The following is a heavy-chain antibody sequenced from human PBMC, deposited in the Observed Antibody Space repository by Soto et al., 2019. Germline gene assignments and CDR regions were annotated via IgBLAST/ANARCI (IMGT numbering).Heavy chain of an antibody. D-gene: IGHD4-17*01. CDR3: AHFYRDSSFDF. CDR1: GFSLNTSRVG. Sequence: QITLKESGPTLVKPTQTLTLTCTFSGFSLNTSRVGVGWIRQPPGKALKWLTLIYWDDDKRYRPFLKTRLTIAIDTPKNQVVLTITNMDPVDTATYYCAHFYRDSSFDFWGQGTLVTVSS. V-gene: IGHV2-5*02. J-gene: IGHJ4*02. CDR2: IYWDDDK.